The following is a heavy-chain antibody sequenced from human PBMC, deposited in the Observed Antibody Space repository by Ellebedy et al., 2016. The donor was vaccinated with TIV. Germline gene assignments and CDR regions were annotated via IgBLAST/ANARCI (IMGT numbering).Heavy chain of an antibody. CDR1: GYTFINYD. CDR3: GRVARGGLVAVVIIEIVN. D-gene: IGHD3-22*01. J-gene: IGHJ4*02. Sequence: ASVKVSCXASGYTFINYDITWVRQAPGQGLEWMGGISVYTGDTNYAQKVQGRVTMTRDTSTTTVYMELSSLRSEDTAMSYCGRVARGGLVAVVIIEIVNWGQGTLVVVSS. V-gene: IGHV1-18*01. CDR2: ISVYTGDT.